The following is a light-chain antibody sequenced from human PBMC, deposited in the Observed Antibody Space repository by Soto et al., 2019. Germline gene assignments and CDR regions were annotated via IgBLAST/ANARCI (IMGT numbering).Light chain of an antibody. CDR1: QSIDSD. CDR2: GAS. CDR3: QQYSHWRT. J-gene: IGKJ1*01. V-gene: IGKV3-15*01. Sequence: EIMMTQSPANVSVFPGERATLSCRASQSIDSDLAGYQQKPGHVPRLLIYGASTRATGVPARFSGSGSGTEFTLTIISLQSDDFAGYYCQQYSHWRTFGPGTKVEIK.